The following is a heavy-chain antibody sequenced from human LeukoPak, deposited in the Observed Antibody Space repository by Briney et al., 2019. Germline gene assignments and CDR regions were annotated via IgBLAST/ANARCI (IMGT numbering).Heavy chain of an antibody. CDR1: GFTVGNNY. D-gene: IGHD2-8*01. CDR2: IFSHGET. V-gene: IGHV3-66*01. CDR3: ARDPPAVSINTYA. Sequence: PGGSLRLSCAASGFTVGNNYMNWVRQAPGKGLEWVSLIFSHGETSYADSVKGRFTISRVNSKNTLYLQMNGLRVEDTAVYYCARDPPAVSINTYAWGQGTLVTVSS. J-gene: IGHJ4*02.